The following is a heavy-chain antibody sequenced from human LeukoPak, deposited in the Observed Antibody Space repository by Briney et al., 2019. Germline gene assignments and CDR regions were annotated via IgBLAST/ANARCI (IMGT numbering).Heavy chain of an antibody. CDR3: ARGKSSSWYNWFDP. Sequence: GASVKVSCKASGYTFTGYYMHWVRQATGQGLEWMGWMNPNSGNTGYAQKFQGRVTITRNTSISTAYMELSSLRSEDTAVYYCARGKSSSWYNWFDPWGQGTLVTVSS. CDR2: MNPNSGNT. J-gene: IGHJ5*02. V-gene: IGHV1-8*03. D-gene: IGHD6-13*01. CDR1: GYTFTGYY.